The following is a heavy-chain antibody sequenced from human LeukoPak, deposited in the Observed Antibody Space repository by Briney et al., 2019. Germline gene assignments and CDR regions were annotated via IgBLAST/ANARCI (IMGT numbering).Heavy chain of an antibody. V-gene: IGHV4-39*07. CDR1: GGSISSSSYF. D-gene: IGHD4-17*01. Sequence: SETLSLTCTVSGGSISSSSYFWAWIRQPPGKGLEWIGSIYYSGSTYYNPSLKSRVTISVDTSKNQFSLKLSSVTAADTAVYYCASHGNYFNCWGQGTLVTVSS. J-gene: IGHJ4*02. CDR3: ASHGNYFNC. CDR2: IYYSGST.